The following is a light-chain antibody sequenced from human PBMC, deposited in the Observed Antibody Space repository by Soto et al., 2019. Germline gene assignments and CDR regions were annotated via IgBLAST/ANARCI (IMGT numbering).Light chain of an antibody. CDR2: VNSDGSH. CDR1: SGHSSNA. J-gene: IGLJ7*01. V-gene: IGLV4-69*01. Sequence: QLVLTQSPSASASLGASVKLTCTLSSGHSSNAIAWHQQQPEKGPRYVMKVNSDGSHKKGAGIPDRFSGSSSGAERYLTISSLQSEDEADYYCQTWGSDMSVVFGGGTQLPVL. CDR3: QTWGSDMSVV.